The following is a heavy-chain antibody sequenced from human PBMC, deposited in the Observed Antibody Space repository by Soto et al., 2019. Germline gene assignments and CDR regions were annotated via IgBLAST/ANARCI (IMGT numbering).Heavy chain of an antibody. J-gene: IGHJ6*02. CDR1: GGSISSGDYY. Sequence: PSETLSLTCTVSGGSISSGDYYWSWIRQPPGKGLEWIGYIYYSGSTYYNPSLKSRVTISVDTSKNQFSLKLSSVTAADTAVYYCAREYYYDSSGSPANYYGMDVWGQGTTVTVSS. CDR2: IYYSGST. V-gene: IGHV4-30-4*01. CDR3: AREYYYDSSGSPANYYGMDV. D-gene: IGHD3-22*01.